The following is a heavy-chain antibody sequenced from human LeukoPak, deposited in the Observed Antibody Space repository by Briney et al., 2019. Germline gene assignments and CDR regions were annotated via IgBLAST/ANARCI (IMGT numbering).Heavy chain of an antibody. D-gene: IGHD2-2*01. CDR2: INHSGST. CDR3: ARGDIDVVPAAPYNWFDP. Sequence: SETLSLTCAVYGGSFSGYYWSWIRQPPGKGLEWIGEINHSGSTNYNPSLKSRVTISVDTSKNQFSLNVSSVTAADTAVYYCARGDIDVVPAAPYNWFDPWGQGTLVTVSS. CDR1: GGSFSGYY. V-gene: IGHV4-34*01. J-gene: IGHJ5*02.